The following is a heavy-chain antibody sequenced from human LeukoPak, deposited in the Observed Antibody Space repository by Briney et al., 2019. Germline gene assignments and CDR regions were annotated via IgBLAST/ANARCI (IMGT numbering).Heavy chain of an antibody. Sequence: ASVKLSCKAFGYTFTGYWMHWVRQAPGQGPEWMGVISPSGGSTIYAQKFKGRVTLTRDMSTSTDYLELSSLRSEDTAVYYCARARYRLAETYIDYWGQGTLVTVSS. V-gene: IGHV1-46*01. D-gene: IGHD3-16*01. CDR3: ARARYRLAETYIDY. CDR1: GYTFTGYW. J-gene: IGHJ4*02. CDR2: ISPSGGST.